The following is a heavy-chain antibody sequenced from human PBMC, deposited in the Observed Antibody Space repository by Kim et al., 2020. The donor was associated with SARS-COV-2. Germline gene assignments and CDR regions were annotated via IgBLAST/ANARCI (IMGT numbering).Heavy chain of an antibody. J-gene: IGHJ6*02. CDR3: ARGLPSDYYYGMDV. CDR1: GGSFSGYY. D-gene: IGHD1-26*01. CDR2: INHSGST. V-gene: IGHV4-34*01. Sequence: SETLSLTCAVYGGSFSGYYWSWIRQPPGKGLEWIGEINHSGSTNYNPSLKSRVTISVDTSKNQFSLKLSSVTAADTAVYCCARGLPSDYYYGMDVWGQGTTVTVSS.